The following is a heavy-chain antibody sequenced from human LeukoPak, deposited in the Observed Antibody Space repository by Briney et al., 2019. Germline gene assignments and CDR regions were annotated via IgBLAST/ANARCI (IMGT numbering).Heavy chain of an antibody. D-gene: IGHD3-9*01. CDR2: INTNTGNP. CDR3: ARVSEPNYDILTGYSPPYYFDY. V-gene: IGHV7-4-1*02. J-gene: IGHJ4*02. Sequence: GASVKVSCKASGYTFTTYAMNWVRQAPGQGLEWMGWINTNTGNPTYAQGFTGRFVFSLDTSVSTAYLQISSLKAEDTAVYYCARVSEPNYDILTGYSPPYYFDYWGQGTLVTVSS. CDR1: GYTFTTYA.